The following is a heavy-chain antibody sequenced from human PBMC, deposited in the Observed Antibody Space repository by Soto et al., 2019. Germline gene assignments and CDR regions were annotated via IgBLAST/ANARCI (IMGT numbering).Heavy chain of an antibody. Sequence: PSETLSLTCAVSGGSISSGGYSWSWIRQPPGKGLEWIGYIYHSGRTYYNPSLKSRVTISVDTSKNQFSLKLTSVTAADTAVYYCARDKITGLFDYWGQGTLVTVS. J-gene: IGHJ4*02. V-gene: IGHV4-30-2*01. CDR1: GGSISSGGYS. D-gene: IGHD2-8*02. CDR2: IYHSGRT. CDR3: ARDKITGLFDY.